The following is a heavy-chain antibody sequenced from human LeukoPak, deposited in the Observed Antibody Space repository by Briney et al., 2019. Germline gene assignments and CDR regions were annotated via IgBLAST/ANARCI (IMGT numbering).Heavy chain of an antibody. CDR3: ARGMLGVVTGDYYYYYYMDV. D-gene: IGHD3-3*01. CDR2: IYFSGST. CDR1: GGSISSSSYY. J-gene: IGHJ6*03. V-gene: IGHV4-39*07. Sequence: PSETLSLTCTVSGGSISSSSYYWGWIRQPPGMGLDWLGIIYFSGSTLYNPSLNSRVTISMDRSQNQFSLSLSSVTAADTAVYYCARGMLGVVTGDYYYYYYMDVWGKGTTVTVSS.